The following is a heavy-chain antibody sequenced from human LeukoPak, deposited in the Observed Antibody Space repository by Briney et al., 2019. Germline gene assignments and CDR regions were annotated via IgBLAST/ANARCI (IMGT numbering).Heavy chain of an antibody. D-gene: IGHD1-26*01. CDR1: GFTFSSYA. CDR2: ISGSGGST. Sequence: PGGSLRLSCAASGFTFSSYAMSWVRQAPGKGLEWVSAISGSGGSTYYAGSVKGRFTNSRDNSKNTLYLQMNSLRAEDTAVYYCARPRGGYSPAYWGQGTLVTVSS. V-gene: IGHV3-23*01. CDR3: ARPRGGYSPAY. J-gene: IGHJ4*02.